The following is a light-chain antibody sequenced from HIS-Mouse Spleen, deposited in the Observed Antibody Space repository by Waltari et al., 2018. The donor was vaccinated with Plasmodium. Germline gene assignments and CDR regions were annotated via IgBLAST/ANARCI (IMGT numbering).Light chain of an antibody. CDR3: QVWDSSSDHPV. V-gene: IGLV3-21*02. CDR1: NIGSKS. CDR2: DDS. J-gene: IGLJ2*01. Sequence: SYVLTQPPSVSVAPGQTARITCGGNNIGSKSVHWYQQKPGQAPVLVVYDDSDRPSGLPERFPGSKPGNTATLTISRVEAGDEADYYCQVWDSSSDHPVFGGGTKLTVL.